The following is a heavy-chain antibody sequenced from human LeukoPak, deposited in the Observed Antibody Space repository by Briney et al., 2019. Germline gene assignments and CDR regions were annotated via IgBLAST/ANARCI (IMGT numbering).Heavy chain of an antibody. Sequence: GGSLRLSCAASGFTFSNSYMSWVRQAPGKGLEWVAVISYDGSNKYCADSVKGRFTISRDNSKNTLYLQMDSLRAEDTAVYYCARDSDSSSTYAMYYYYYYMDVWGKGTTVTVSS. CDR1: GFTFSNSY. D-gene: IGHD6-6*01. CDR3: ARDSDSSSTYAMYYYYYYMDV. J-gene: IGHJ6*03. CDR2: ISYDGSNK. V-gene: IGHV3-30*04.